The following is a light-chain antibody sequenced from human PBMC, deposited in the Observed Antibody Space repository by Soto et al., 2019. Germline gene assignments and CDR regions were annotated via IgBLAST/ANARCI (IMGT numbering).Light chain of an antibody. V-gene: IGKV3-15*01. CDR1: QSVSSN. J-gene: IGKJ1*01. CDR3: LQHNNWWT. CDR2: GAS. Sequence: EIVMTQSPATLSVSAGERATLSCRASQSVSSNLVWYQQKPGQAPRLLIYGASSRATGVPVRFSGSGSGTEFTLTINSLQSEDFAVYYCLQHNNWWTFGQGTKVDIK.